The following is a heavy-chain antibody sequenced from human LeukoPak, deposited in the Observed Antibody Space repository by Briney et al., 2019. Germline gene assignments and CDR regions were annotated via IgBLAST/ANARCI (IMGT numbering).Heavy chain of an antibody. CDR1: GFTVSSNY. D-gene: IGHD3-10*01. J-gene: IGHJ4*02. CDR3: ARPLGSKGFDY. CDR2: IYSGGST. Sequence: GGSLRLSCGASGFTVSSNYMSWVRQAPGKGLEWVSVIYSGGSTYYADSVKGRFTISRDNSKNTLYLQMNSLRAEDTAVYYCARPLGSKGFDYWGQGTLVTVSS. V-gene: IGHV3-66*04.